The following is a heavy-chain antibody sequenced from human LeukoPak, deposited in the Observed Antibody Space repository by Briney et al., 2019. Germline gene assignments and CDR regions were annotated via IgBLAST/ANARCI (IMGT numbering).Heavy chain of an antibody. J-gene: IGHJ4*02. CDR1: GGTFSSYA. D-gene: IGHD3-9*01. Sequence: ASVKVSCKASGGTFSSYAISWVRQAPGQGLEWMGGIIPIFGTANYAQKFQGRVTITADESTSTAYVELSSLRSEDTAVYYCARDPPWLGYHYFDYWGQGTLVTVSS. CDR2: IIPIFGTA. CDR3: ARDPPWLGYHYFDY. V-gene: IGHV1-69*13.